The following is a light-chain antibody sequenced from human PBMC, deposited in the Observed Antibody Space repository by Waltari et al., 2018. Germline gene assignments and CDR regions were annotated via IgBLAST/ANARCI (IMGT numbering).Light chain of an antibody. CDR3: QSADSSGTQGV. V-gene: IGLV3-25*03. CDR2: KDS. CDR1: ALPKPY. Sequence: SYELTQPPSVSVSPGQTARITCSGDALPKPYAYWYQQKPDQAPVLLIYKDSERPSGIPGRFAGSSSGTTVTLTISGVQADDEADYYCQSADSSGTQGVFGTGTKVTVL. J-gene: IGLJ1*01.